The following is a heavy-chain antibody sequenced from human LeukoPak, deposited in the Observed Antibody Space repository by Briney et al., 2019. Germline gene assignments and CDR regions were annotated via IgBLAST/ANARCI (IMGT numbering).Heavy chain of an antibody. CDR2: ISGSGGST. CDR3: AIEAYYYGSGSYADFDY. CDR1: GFPFSSYA. V-gene: IGHV3-23*01. J-gene: IGHJ4*02. Sequence: GGSLRLSCAASGFPFSSYAMSWVRQAPGKGLEWVSAISGSGGSTYYADSVKGRFTISRDNSKNTLYLQMNSLRAEDTAVYYCAIEAYYYGSGSYADFDYWGQGTLVTVSS. D-gene: IGHD3-10*01.